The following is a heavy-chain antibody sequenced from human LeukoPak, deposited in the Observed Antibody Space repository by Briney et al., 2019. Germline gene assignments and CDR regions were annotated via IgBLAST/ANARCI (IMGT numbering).Heavy chain of an antibody. J-gene: IGHJ5*02. V-gene: IGHV1-2*02. CDR2: INPTSGPP. CDR1: XYSFTDYY. D-gene: IGHD3-16*01. CDR3: PRAHRLHGGPYLIGP. Sequence: GASVTVSCKXSXYSFTDYYMHXVGQAPGQGREWMGWINPTSGPPSSSQKFQARVPMPIAPSITPLYMDVTWLTSADPPIYSCPRAHRLHGGPYLIGPWGPGTLVTVSS.